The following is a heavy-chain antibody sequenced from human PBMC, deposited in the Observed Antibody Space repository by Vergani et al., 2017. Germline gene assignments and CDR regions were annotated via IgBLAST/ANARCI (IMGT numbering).Heavy chain of an antibody. V-gene: IGHV4-39*01. CDR1: GDSVISTDYH. D-gene: IGHD2-15*01. CDR2: MDYSGST. J-gene: IGHJ4*02. Sequence: QVQLQESGPGLVKPSETLSLTCTVSGDSVISTDYHWGWIRQPPGKGLEWIGSMDYSGSTSYTPSLECRISISFETPKNQFSLRLTSVTAADTAVYYWASKRGACRAAYCHSYDFWGPGALVGVSS. CDR3: ASKRGACRAAYCHSYDF.